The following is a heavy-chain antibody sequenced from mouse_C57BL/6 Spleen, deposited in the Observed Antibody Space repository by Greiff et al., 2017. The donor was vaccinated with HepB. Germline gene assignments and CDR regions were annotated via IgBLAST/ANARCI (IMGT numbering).Heavy chain of an antibody. V-gene: IGHV1-69*01. J-gene: IGHJ4*01. Sequence: VQLQQPGAELVMPGASVKLSCKASGYTFTSYWMHWVKQRPGQGLEWIGEIDPSDSYTNYNQKFKGKSTLTVDKSSSTAYMQLSSLTSEDSAVYYCARGGYNGSGAMDYWGQGTSVTVSS. D-gene: IGHD1-1*01. CDR3: ARGGYNGSGAMDY. CDR2: IDPSDSYT. CDR1: GYTFTSYW.